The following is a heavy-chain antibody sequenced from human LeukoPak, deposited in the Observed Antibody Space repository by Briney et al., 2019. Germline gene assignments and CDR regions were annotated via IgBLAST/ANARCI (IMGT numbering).Heavy chain of an antibody. D-gene: IGHD6-19*01. CDR2: IYHSGST. CDR1: GGSISSYY. V-gene: IGHV4-38-2*02. CDR3: ARATPGYSSGWYEGPEAFDI. J-gene: IGHJ3*02. Sequence: SETPSLTCTVSGGSISSYYWSWIRQPPGKGLEWIGSIYHSGSTYYNPSLKSRVTISVDTSKNQFSLKLSSVTAADTAVYYCARATPGYSSGWYEGPEAFDIWGQGTMVTVSS.